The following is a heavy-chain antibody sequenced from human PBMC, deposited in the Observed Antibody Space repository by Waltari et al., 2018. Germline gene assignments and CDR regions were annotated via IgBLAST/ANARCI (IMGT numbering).Heavy chain of an antibody. CDR1: GGSISSSSYY. Sequence: QLQLQESGPGLVKPSETLSLTCTVSGGSISSSSYYWGWIRQPPGKGLEWIGSIYYSGGPYYNPSLKSRVTISVDTSKNHFSLKLSSVTAADTAVYYCARLPAFGVVIPWGQETLVTVSS. CDR2: IYYSGGP. J-gene: IGHJ5*02. D-gene: IGHD3-3*01. CDR3: ARLPAFGVVIP. V-gene: IGHV4-39*01.